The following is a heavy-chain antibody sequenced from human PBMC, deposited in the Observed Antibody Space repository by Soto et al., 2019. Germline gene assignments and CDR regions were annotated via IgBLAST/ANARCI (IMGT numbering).Heavy chain of an antibody. CDR1: GYSFTSYW. J-gene: IGHJ6*02. Sequence: GESLKSYGEGAGYSFTSYWIFWVRQMPVKGLELMGIIYPFYSDTRYSPSFQGHVTISSYNSISTAYLQLISLKASDTAMYYCATRLSLGGYYGMEVWGQG. CDR3: ATRLSLGGYYGMEV. V-gene: IGHV5-51*01. D-gene: IGHD3-10*01. CDR2: IYPFYSDT.